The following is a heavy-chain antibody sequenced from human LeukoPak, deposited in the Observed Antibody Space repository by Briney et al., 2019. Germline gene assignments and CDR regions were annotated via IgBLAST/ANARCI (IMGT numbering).Heavy chain of an antibody. Sequence: PGGSLRLSCAASGFTFSTYGIHWVRQAPGKGLEWVSVIWYDGSSKYYADSVKGRFTISRDNSKNTLYLQINSLRAEDTGVYYCARDRISMKARGEPDYWGPGTLVTVSS. CDR2: IWYDGSSK. V-gene: IGHV3-33*01. CDR3: ARDRISMKARGEPDY. CDR1: GFTFSTYG. J-gene: IGHJ4*02. D-gene: IGHD3-22*01.